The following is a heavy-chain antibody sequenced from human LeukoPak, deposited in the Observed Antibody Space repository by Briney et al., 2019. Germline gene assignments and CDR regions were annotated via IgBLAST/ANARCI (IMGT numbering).Heavy chain of an antibody. J-gene: IGHJ4*02. D-gene: IGHD1-26*01. Sequence: SETLSLTCTVSGGSISSHYWSWIRQPPGKGLEWIGYFYYSGSTNYNPSLKSRVTISVDMSKNQFSLKLSSVTAADTAVYYCTRSGTYVFDCWGQGTLVTVSS. CDR1: GGSISSHY. CDR3: TRSGTYVFDC. CDR2: FYYSGST. V-gene: IGHV4-59*11.